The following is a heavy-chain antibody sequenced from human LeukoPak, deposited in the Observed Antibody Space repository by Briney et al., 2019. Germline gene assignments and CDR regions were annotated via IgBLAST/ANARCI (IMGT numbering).Heavy chain of an antibody. V-gene: IGHV1-46*01. D-gene: IGHD4-17*01. Sequence: ASVKVSCKASGYTFTSYYMHWVRQAPGQGLEWMGITNPSGGSTSYAQKFQGRVTMTTDTSTSTAYMELRSLRSDDTAVYYCASYGDYGGADPWGQGTLVTVSS. CDR2: TNPSGGST. J-gene: IGHJ5*02. CDR3: ASYGDYGGADP. CDR1: GYTFTSYY.